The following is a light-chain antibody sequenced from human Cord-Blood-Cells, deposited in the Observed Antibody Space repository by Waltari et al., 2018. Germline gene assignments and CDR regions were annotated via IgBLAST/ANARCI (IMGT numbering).Light chain of an antibody. CDR2: GAS. CDR1: QSVSSN. J-gene: IGKJ2*01. CDR3: PQYNNWPH. V-gene: IGKV3-15*01. Sequence: EIVMTQSPATLSVSPGERATLSCRASQSVSSNLAWYQQKPGQAPRLLIYGASTRATGIPARFSCSGSGTEFTLTISSLQSEDFAVYYFPQYNNWPHFGQGTKLEIK.